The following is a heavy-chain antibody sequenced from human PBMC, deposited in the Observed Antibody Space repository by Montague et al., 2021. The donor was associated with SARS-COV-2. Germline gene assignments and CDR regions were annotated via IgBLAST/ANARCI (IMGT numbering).Heavy chain of an antibody. D-gene: IGHD3-22*01. CDR3: ARDGSGYASNYFYVMDV. J-gene: IGHJ6*02. V-gene: IGHV3-30*04. Sequence: SLRLSCAASRFPFNTYTMHWVRQAPGKGLQWVAVISYDGSKKYYIDSVKGRFTISGDNSRNTLSLQMNSLRSEDSAVYYCARDGSGYASNYFYVMDVWGQGTMVTVSS. CDR1: RFPFNTYT. CDR2: ISYDGSKK.